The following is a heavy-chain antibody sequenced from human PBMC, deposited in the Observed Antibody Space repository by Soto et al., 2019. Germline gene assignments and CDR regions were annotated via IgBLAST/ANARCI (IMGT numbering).Heavy chain of an antibody. D-gene: IGHD3-9*01. Sequence: QVQLVESGGGVVQPGRSLRLSCAASGFTFSSYGMHWVRQAPGKGLEWVAVISYDGSNKYYADSVKGRFTISRDNSKNTLYLQMNSLRAEDTAVYYCAKDQYGYDILTGVNWFDPWGQGTLVTVSS. V-gene: IGHV3-30*18. CDR2: ISYDGSNK. J-gene: IGHJ5*02. CDR3: AKDQYGYDILTGVNWFDP. CDR1: GFTFSSYG.